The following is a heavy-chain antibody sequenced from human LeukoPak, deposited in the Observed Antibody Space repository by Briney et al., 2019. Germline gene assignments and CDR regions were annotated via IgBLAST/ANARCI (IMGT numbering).Heavy chain of an antibody. CDR1: GFTFSSYA. CDR2: ISGSGGST. J-gene: IGHJ4*02. CDR3: AKEADYYGSGSLWYFDY. Sequence: GGSLRLSCAASGFTFSSYAMSWVRQAPGKGLEWVSAISGSGGSTYYADSVKGRFTISRDNSKNTLYLQMNSLRAEDTAVYYCAKEADYYGSGSLWYFDYWGQGTLVTVSS. D-gene: IGHD3-10*01. V-gene: IGHV3-23*01.